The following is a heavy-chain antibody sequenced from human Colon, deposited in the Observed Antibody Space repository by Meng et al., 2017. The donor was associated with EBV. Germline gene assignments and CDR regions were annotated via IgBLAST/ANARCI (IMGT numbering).Heavy chain of an antibody. V-gene: IGHV4-34*02. CDR3: ARGLAWFRELLSINWFDP. Sequence: QVPLQQSGAGLLKPSENLSLTCAVYGGSFSGYYWTWIRQPPGKGLEWIGEINHSGSTNYNPSLKSRVTISVDTSKNQFSLKLSSVTAADTAVYYCARGLAWFRELLSINWFDPWGQGTLVTASS. D-gene: IGHD3-10*01. CDR1: GGSFSGYY. J-gene: IGHJ5*02. CDR2: INHSGST.